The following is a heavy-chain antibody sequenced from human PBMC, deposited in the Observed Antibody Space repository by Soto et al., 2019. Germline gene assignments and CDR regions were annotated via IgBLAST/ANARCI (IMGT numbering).Heavy chain of an antibody. V-gene: IGHV4-61*01. CDR2: IFYNGTA. CDR1: CGSVSSGSFH. CDR3: ARIGGWYDIDF. J-gene: IGHJ4*02. Sequence: PSETLSLTCSFSCGSVSSGSFHWSWIRQPPGKGLQFIGSIFYNGTANYSPSLKNRVSISIDTSQSQFFLQLISVAAADTAVYYCARIGGWYDIDFWGQGSLVTVSS. D-gene: IGHD6-19*01.